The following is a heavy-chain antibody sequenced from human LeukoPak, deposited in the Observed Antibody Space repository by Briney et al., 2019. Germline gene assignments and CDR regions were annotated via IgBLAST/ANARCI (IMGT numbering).Heavy chain of an antibody. V-gene: IGHV4-59*08. CDR2: IYYSGST. CDR1: GGPISSYY. J-gene: IGHJ4*02. CDR3: ARQVGGYSRWYYFDY. Sequence: SETLSLTCTVSGGPISSYYWSWIRQPPGKGREGIGYIYYSGSTNYNPSLKSRVTISVDTSKNQFSLKLSSVTAADTAVYYCARQVGGYSRWYYFDYWGQGTLVTVSS. D-gene: IGHD6-13*01.